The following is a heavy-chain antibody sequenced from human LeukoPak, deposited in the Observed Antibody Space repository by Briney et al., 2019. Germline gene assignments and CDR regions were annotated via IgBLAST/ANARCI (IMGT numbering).Heavy chain of an antibody. CDR3: ARDEAVVVVAATPAFDY. CDR1: GFTFSSYS. J-gene: IGHJ4*02. D-gene: IGHD2-15*01. CDR2: ISSSSSTI. V-gene: IGHV3-48*01. Sequence: GSLRLSCAASGFTFSSYSMNWVRQAPGKGLEWVSYISSSSSTIYYADSVKGRFTISRDNAKNSLYLQMNSLRAEDTAVYYCARDEAVVVVAATPAFDYWGQGTLVTVSS.